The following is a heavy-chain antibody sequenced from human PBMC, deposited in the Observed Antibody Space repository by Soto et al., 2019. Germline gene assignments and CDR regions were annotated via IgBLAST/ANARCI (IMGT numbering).Heavy chain of an antibody. CDR2: ISGSGGST. J-gene: IGHJ4*02. Sequence: EVQLLESGGGLVQPGGSLRLSCAASGFTFSSYAMSWVRQAPGKGLEWVSAISGSGGSTYYADSVKGRFTISRDNSKNTLYLQMNSLRAEDTAVYYCAKSGPYIGYCSSTSCYGKKRYHMGFDYWGQGTLVTVSS. CDR3: AKSGPYIGYCSSTSCYGKKRYHMGFDY. V-gene: IGHV3-23*01. CDR1: GFTFSSYA. D-gene: IGHD2-2*01.